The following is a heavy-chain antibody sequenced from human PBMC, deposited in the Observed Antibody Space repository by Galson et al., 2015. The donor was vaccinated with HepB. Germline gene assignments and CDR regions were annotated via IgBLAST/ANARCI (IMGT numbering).Heavy chain of an antibody. D-gene: IGHD3-16*01. CDR2: TYYRSKWYN. Sequence: CAISGDSVSSNRAAWNWIRQSPSRGLEWLGRTYYRSKWYNDYAVSVKSRITINPDTSKNQFSLHLNSVTPEDTAVYYCARGGDYDDNWGSWELFSTSVTGDYYMDVWGKGTTVTVSS. CDR3: ARGGDYDDNWGSWELFSTSVTGDYYMDV. J-gene: IGHJ6*03. CDR1: GDSVSSNRAA. V-gene: IGHV6-1*01.